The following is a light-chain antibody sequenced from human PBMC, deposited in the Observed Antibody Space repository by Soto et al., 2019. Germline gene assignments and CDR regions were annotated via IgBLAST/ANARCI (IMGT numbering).Light chain of an antibody. V-gene: IGLV2-14*03. Sequence: QSALTQPASVSGSPGQSITISCTGTSSDVGGYNYVSWYQQHPGKAPKFMIYDVSSRPSGVSNRFSGSKSGNTASLTISRLQAEDEADYYCCSYTTSNTRQIVFGTGTKVTVL. J-gene: IGLJ1*01. CDR1: SSDVGGYNY. CDR2: DVS. CDR3: CSYTTSNTRQIV.